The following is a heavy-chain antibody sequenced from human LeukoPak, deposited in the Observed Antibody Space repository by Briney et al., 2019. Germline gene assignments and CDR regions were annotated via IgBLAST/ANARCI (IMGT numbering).Heavy chain of an antibody. CDR1: GFTFSSYN. CDR3: AKDYAGALDS. Sequence: AGGSLRLSCAGSGFTFSSYNMHWVRQAPGKGLEWVAVISSDGGNKYYADSVKGRFTISRDNSKNTLYLQMNSLRAEDTAMYYCAKDYAGALDSWGEGTLVTVSS. V-gene: IGHV3-30*18. D-gene: IGHD2-2*01. J-gene: IGHJ4*02. CDR2: ISSDGGNK.